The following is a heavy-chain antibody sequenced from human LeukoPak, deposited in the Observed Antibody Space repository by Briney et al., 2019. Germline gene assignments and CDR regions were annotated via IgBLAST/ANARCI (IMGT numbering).Heavy chain of an antibody. Sequence: SETLSLTCTVSGGSIGSSSYYWGWIRQSPGKGLEWIGSIYYSGSTYYNPSLKSRVTISVDTSKNQFSLKLSSVTAADTAVYYCARRVRVDPYYYYMDVWGKGTTVTVSS. V-gene: IGHV4-39*01. CDR2: IYYSGST. CDR3: ARRVRVDPYYYYMDV. D-gene: IGHD3-10*01. J-gene: IGHJ6*03. CDR1: GGSIGSSSYY.